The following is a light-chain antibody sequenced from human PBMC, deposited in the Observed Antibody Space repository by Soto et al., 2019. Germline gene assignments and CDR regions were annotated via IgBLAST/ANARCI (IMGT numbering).Light chain of an antibody. CDR3: CLYIGATTYV. V-gene: IGLV2-23*02. CDR1: SGLVGSFSL. J-gene: IGLJ1*01. Sequence: QSAPSQPASVSGSPGQTISIPCTRASGLVGSFSLVSWYQHHPGEAPKNMISEVPRRHSSVPDRFPGSTSGNSDTLTYSGLTADEEADYYCCLYIGATTYVLATGTKVT. CDR2: EVP.